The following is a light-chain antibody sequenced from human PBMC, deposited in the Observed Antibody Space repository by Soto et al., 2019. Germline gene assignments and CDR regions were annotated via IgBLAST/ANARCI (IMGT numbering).Light chain of an antibody. CDR2: GAS. CDR1: QGIGRW. J-gene: IGKJ5*01. Sequence: DIQMTQSPSSVSVSVGDSVTITCRASQGIGRWLAWYQQKPGKAPKLLIYGASNLQSGVPSRFSGGGSGTDFTLTVSSLQPEDFAIYYGQQADSYPLTLGQGTRLEIK. CDR3: QQADSYPLT. V-gene: IGKV1-12*01.